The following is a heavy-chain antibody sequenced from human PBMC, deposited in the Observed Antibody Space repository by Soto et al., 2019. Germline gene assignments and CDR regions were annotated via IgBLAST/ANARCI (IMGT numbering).Heavy chain of an antibody. CDR1: GFTFSSFP. D-gene: IGHD6-19*01. J-gene: IGHJ4*02. CDR3: ASEGGVSGWYWGGDY. Sequence: GGSLRLSCAASGFTFSSFPMHWVRQAPGKGLERVALISYDGTNKYYTDSVKGRFTISRDNSKNTLYLQMNSLRAEDTAVYYCASEGGVSGWYWGGDYWGQGTPVTVSS. V-gene: IGHV3-30-3*01. CDR2: ISYDGTNK.